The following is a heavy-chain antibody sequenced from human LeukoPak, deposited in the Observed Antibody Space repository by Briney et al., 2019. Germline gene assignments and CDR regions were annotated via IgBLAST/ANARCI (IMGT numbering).Heavy chain of an antibody. Sequence: SVKVSCKASVGTFSSYAISWVRQAPGQGLEWMGRIIPIFGTANYAQKFQGRVTTTTDESTSTAYMELSSLRSEDTAVYYCARGHNDFWSGYPFDYWGQGTLVTVSS. CDR2: IIPIFGTA. J-gene: IGHJ4*02. D-gene: IGHD3-3*01. V-gene: IGHV1-69*05. CDR3: ARGHNDFWSGYPFDY. CDR1: VGTFSSYA.